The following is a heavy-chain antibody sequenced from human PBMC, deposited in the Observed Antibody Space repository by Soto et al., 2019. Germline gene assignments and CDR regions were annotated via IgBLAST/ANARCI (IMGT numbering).Heavy chain of an antibody. CDR2: IYATGST. V-gene: IGHV4-4*07. CDR3: VRDGTKNLRDRFDP. Sequence: SETLSLTCNVSGASLSCYYWSWIRQPPGKGLEWIGRIYATGSTDYNPSLKSRITMSVDMFKKQFSLTLRSVTAADTAIYYCVRDGTKNLRDRFDPWGRGILVTVPQ. J-gene: IGHJ5*02. CDR1: GASLSCYY. D-gene: IGHD1-1*01.